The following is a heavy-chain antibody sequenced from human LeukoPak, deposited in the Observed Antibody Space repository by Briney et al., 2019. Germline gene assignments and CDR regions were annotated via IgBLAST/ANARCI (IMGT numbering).Heavy chain of an antibody. CDR2: ISYDGTNK. V-gene: IGHV3-30*18. CDR1: GFTFSSYA. Sequence: PGGSLRLSCAASGFTFSSYAMHWVRQAPGKGLEWVAVISYDGTNKYYADSVKGRFTISRDNSKNTLYLQMNSLRAEDTAVYYCAKLSSMWLDYGEYFQHWGQGTLVTVSS. CDR3: AKLSSMWLDYGEYFQH. D-gene: IGHD4-17*01. J-gene: IGHJ1*01.